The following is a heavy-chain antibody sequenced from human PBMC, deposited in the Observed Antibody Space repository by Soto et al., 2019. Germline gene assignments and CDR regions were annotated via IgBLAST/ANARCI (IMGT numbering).Heavy chain of an antibody. CDR3: GRDQNSGHYRTADY. CDR2: ISYDGSRT. J-gene: IGHJ4*02. Sequence: QVQVVESGGGVVQPGRSLRLFYAASGFTLSTYAMHWVRQAPGKGLEWLAVISYDGSRTHYAGSMEGRFTISRDTSKNTLYLQMNSLRPEDTAVYFCGRDQNSGHYRTADYWGQGTLVTVSS. V-gene: IGHV3-30-3*01. D-gene: IGHD3-22*01. CDR1: GFTLSTYA.